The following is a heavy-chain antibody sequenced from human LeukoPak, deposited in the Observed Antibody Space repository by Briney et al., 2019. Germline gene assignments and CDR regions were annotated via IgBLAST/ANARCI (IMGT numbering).Heavy chain of an antibody. Sequence: GASVTVSCTASGYTFTSYYMHWVRQAPGQGLEWMGIINPSGGSTSYAQKFQGRVTMTRDTSTSTVHMELSSLRSEDTAVYYCARGSYCSSTSCSARSYTYYFDYWGQGTLVTVSS. V-gene: IGHV1-46*01. CDR3: ARGSYCSSTSCSARSYTYYFDY. J-gene: IGHJ4*02. CDR1: GYTFTSYY. CDR2: INPSGGST. D-gene: IGHD2-2*01.